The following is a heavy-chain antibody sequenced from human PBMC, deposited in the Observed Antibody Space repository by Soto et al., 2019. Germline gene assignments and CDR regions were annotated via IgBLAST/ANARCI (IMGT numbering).Heavy chain of an antibody. CDR1: GFTFDDYA. Sequence: EVQLVESGGGLVQPGRSLRLSCAASGFTFDDYAMHWVRQAPGKGLEWVSGISWNSGSIGYADSVKGRFTISRDNAKNSLYLQMNSLRAEDTALYYXAXERXGXXSGWSRYYYYYYYMDVWGKGTTVTVSS. V-gene: IGHV3-9*01. CDR2: ISWNSGSI. CDR3: AXERXGXXSGWSRYYYYYYYMDV. J-gene: IGHJ6*03. D-gene: IGHD6-19*01.